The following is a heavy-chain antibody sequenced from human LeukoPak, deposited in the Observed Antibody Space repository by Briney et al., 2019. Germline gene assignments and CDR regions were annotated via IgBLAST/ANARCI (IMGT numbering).Heavy chain of an antibody. J-gene: IGHJ5*01. CDR1: GGSISSYS. CDR2: IYYSGST. CDR3: ARQTWLLDS. Sequence: SETLSLTCTVSGGSISSYSWSWIRQPPGEGLEWIGHIYYSGSTDYNPSLKSRVTISVDTSRNQFSLKLSSVTAADSAVDYCARQTWLLDSWGQGALVTVSS. D-gene: IGHD5-12*01. V-gene: IGHV4-59*08.